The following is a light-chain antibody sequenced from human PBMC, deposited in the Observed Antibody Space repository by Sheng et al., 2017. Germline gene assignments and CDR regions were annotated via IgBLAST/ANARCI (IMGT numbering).Light chain of an antibody. CDR1: DIEDRN. J-gene: IGLJ2*01. CDR2: HDF. V-gene: IGLV3-21*02. Sequence: SFVLTQPSSVSVAPGQTARITCGGDDIEDRNVQWYQQRPGQAPVLVLYHDFDRPSGIPERFSGSKSGNAATLTISRVEAGDEADYYCQVWDGDSDHVVFGGGTKLTVL. CDR3: QVWDGDSDHVV.